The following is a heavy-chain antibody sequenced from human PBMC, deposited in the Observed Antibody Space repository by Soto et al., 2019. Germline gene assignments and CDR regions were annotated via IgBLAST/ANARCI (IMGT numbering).Heavy chain of an antibody. Sequence: PSETLSLTFTVSGGSISSGGYYWSWIGQHPGKGLEWIGYIYYSGSTYYNPPLKSRVTISVDTSKNQFSLKLSSVTAADTAVYYCASSPGLRYYFDYWGQGTLVTVSS. CDR1: GGSISSGGYY. D-gene: IGHD5-12*01. CDR3: ASSPGLRYYFDY. CDR2: IYYSGST. J-gene: IGHJ4*02. V-gene: IGHV4-31*03.